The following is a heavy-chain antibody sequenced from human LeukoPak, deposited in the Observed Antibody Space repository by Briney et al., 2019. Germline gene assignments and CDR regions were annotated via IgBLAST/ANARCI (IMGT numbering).Heavy chain of an antibody. J-gene: IGHJ4*02. Sequence: ASVKVSCKASGGTFSSYTISWVRQAPGQGLEWMGRIIPILGIANYAQKFQGRVTITADKSTSTAYMEQSSLRSEDTAVYYCARVSLRGVRFDYWGQGTLVTVSS. CDR1: GGTFSSYT. CDR3: ARVSLRGVRFDY. CDR2: IIPILGIA. V-gene: IGHV1-69*02. D-gene: IGHD3-16*01.